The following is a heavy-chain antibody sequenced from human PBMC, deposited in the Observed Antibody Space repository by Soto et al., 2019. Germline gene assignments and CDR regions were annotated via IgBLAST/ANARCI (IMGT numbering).Heavy chain of an antibody. CDR1: GGSISSGGYY. Sequence: SETLSLTCTVSGGSISSGGYYWSWIRQHPGKGLEWIGYIYYSGSTYYNPSLKSRVTISVDTSKNQFSLKLSSVTAAEPAVYYCARADFWSGYEPGDYYYMDVWGKGTTVTVSS. D-gene: IGHD3-3*01. CDR3: ARADFWSGYEPGDYYYMDV. V-gene: IGHV4-31*03. CDR2: IYYSGST. J-gene: IGHJ6*03.